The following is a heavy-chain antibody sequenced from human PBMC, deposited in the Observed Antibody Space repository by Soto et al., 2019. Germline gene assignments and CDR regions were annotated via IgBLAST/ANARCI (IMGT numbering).Heavy chain of an antibody. CDR3: AGGREEMATILVRWWFDP. V-gene: IGHV1-69*13. J-gene: IGHJ5*02. CDR1: GGTFSSYA. Sequence: SVKVSCKASGGTFSSYAISWVRQAPGQGLEWMGGIIPIFGTANDAQKFQGRVTITADESTSTAYTELSSLRSEDTAVYYYAGGREEMATILVRWWFDPWGQGTLVTVSS. D-gene: IGHD5-12*01. CDR2: IIPIFGTA.